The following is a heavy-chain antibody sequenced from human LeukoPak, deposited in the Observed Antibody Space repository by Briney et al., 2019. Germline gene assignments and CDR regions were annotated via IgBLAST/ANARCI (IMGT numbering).Heavy chain of an antibody. J-gene: IGHJ1*01. V-gene: IGHV3-30*18. Sequence: PGGSLRLSCAASGFTFSSYGMHWVRQAPGKGLEWVAVISYDGSNKYYADSVKGRFTISRDNSKNTLYLQMNSLRAEDTAVYYCAKGASLYDFWSGPSRYFQHWGQGTLVTVSS. CDR1: GFTFSSYG. CDR2: ISYDGSNK. D-gene: IGHD3-3*01. CDR3: AKGASLYDFWSGPSRYFQH.